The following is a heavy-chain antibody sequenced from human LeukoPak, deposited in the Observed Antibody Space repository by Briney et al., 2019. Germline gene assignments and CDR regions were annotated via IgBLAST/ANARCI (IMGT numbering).Heavy chain of an antibody. CDR2: INPYSGGT. CDR3: ARRAGVTPVTHLYY. Sequence: SVKVSCKASGYSFTVYYVHWVRQAPGQGLEWVGWINPYSGGTNYAQNFQGRVTMTRDTSITTAYMELSGLRSDDTAFYYCARRAGVTPVTHLYYWGQGTLVTVSS. CDR1: GYSFTVYY. D-gene: IGHD4-17*01. V-gene: IGHV1-2*02. J-gene: IGHJ4*02.